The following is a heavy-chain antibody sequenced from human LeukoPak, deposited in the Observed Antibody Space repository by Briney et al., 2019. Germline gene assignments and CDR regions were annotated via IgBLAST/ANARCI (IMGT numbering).Heavy chain of an antibody. J-gene: IGHJ4*02. D-gene: IGHD1-14*01. CDR1: GFTFSSYS. CDR3: ARDLGYSGTTEDFDY. Sequence: TGGSLRLSCAASGFTFSSYSMNWVRQAPGKGLEWVSYISSSSSTIYYADSVKGRFTISRDNAKNSLYLQMNSLRAEDTAVYYCARDLGYSGTTEDFDYWGQGTLVTVSS. CDR2: ISSSSSTI. V-gene: IGHV3-48*01.